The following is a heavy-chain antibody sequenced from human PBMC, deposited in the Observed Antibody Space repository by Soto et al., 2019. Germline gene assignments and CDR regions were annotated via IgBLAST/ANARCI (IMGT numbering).Heavy chain of an antibody. D-gene: IGHD2-15*01. Sequence: QVQLVESGGCVVQPGRSLRLSCAASGFTFSSYAMHWVRQAPGKGLEGVAVISYDGSNKYYADSVKGRFTISRDNSKNTLYLQMNSLRAEDTAVYYEIAANDVDYWGQGSLVTVSS. CDR2: ISYDGSNK. CDR3: IAANDVDY. V-gene: IGHV3-30-3*01. J-gene: IGHJ4*02. CDR1: GFTFSSYA.